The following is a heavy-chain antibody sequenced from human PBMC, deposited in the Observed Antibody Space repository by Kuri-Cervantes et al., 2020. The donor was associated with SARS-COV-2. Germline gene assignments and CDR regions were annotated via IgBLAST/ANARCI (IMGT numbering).Heavy chain of an antibody. CDR1: GGSISSYY. CDR3: ARGSWNYPFDY. Sequence: GSLRLSCTVSGGSISSYYWSWIRQLPGKGLEWIGYIYYSGSTNYNPSLKSRVTISVDTSKNQFSLKLSSVTAADTAVYYCARGSWNYPFDYWGQGTLVTVSS. V-gene: IGHV4-59*01. J-gene: IGHJ4*02. D-gene: IGHD1-7*01. CDR2: IYYSGST.